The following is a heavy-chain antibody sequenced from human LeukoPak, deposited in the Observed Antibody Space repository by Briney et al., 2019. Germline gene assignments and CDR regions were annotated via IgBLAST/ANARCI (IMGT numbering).Heavy chain of an antibody. CDR3: ARDISGYSYGD. J-gene: IGHJ4*02. CDR2: IYYSGST. Sequence: SETLSLTCTVSGGSISSYYWSWIRQPPGKGLEWIGYIYYSGSTNYNPSLKSRVTISADTSKNQFSLKLSSVTAADTALYYCARDISGYSYGDWGQGTLVTVSS. CDR1: GGSISSYY. V-gene: IGHV4-59*01. D-gene: IGHD5-18*01.